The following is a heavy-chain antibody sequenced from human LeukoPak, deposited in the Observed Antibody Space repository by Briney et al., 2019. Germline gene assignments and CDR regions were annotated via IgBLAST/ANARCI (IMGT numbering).Heavy chain of an antibody. V-gene: IGHV1-24*01. CDR3: ATVRDDYDSSGYYYRFDY. D-gene: IGHD3-22*01. CDR1: GYTLSELS. Sequence: ASVKVSCKVSGYTLSELSMHWVRQTPGKGLEWMGGFDPEDGETIYAQKFQGRVTMTEDTSTDTAYMELSSLRSEDTAVYYCATVRDDYDSSGYYYRFDYWGQGTLVTVSS. CDR2: FDPEDGET. J-gene: IGHJ4*02.